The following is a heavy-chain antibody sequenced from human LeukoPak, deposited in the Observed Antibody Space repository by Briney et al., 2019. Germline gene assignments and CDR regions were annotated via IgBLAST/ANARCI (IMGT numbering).Heavy chain of an antibody. V-gene: IGHV4-59*08. J-gene: IGHJ4*02. CDR1: GGTISSYY. D-gene: IGHD3-3*01. CDR3: ARHLYNDFWSGLDY. Sequence: SETLSLTCTVSGGTISSYYWSWIRQPPGKGLEWIGYISDTGTTNYNHSLKSRVTISADTSKNQLTLKMSSVTAADTAVYYCARHLYNDFWSGLDYWGQGTLVTVSS. CDR2: ISDTGTT.